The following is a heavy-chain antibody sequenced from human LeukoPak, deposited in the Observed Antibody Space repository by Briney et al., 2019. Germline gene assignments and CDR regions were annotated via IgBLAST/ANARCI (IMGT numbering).Heavy chain of an antibody. CDR1: GGSISSGDYY. V-gene: IGHV4-30-4*08. Sequence: SQTLSLTCTVSGGSISSGDYYWCWIRQPPGKGLEWIGYIYYSGSTYYNPSLKSRVTISVDTSKNQFSLKLSSVTAADTAVYYCARDTSVPAAMEAFDIWGQGTMVTVSS. J-gene: IGHJ3*02. CDR2: IYYSGST. D-gene: IGHD2-2*01. CDR3: ARDTSVPAAMEAFDI.